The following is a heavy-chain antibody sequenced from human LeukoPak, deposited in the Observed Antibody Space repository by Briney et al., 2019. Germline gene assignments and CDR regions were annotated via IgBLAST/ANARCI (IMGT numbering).Heavy chain of an antibody. CDR1: GGSISSSSYY. CDR2: IYYSGST. V-gene: IGHV4-39*01. Sequence: SETLSLTCTVSGGSISSSSYYWGWIRQPPGKGLEWIGSIYYSGSTYYNPSLKSRVTISVDTSKNQFSLKLSSVTAADTAVYYCAGRGYDYVWGSYRPFDYWGQGTLVTVSS. CDR3: AGRGYDYVWGSYRPFDY. D-gene: IGHD3-16*02. J-gene: IGHJ4*02.